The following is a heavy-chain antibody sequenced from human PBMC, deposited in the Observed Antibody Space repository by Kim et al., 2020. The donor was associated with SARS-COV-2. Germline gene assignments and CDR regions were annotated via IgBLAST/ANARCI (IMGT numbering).Heavy chain of an antibody. CDR1: GFTFSSYS. V-gene: IGHV3-48*02. D-gene: IGHD3-10*01. CDR2: ISSSGGTT. CDR3: AREDYDSGSAMENYYYYGMDV. J-gene: IGHJ6*02. Sequence: GGSLRLSCAASGFTFSSYSMHWVRQAPGKGLEWVSSISSSGGTTYYADSVKGRFTISRDNSKNSLYLQMNSLRDEDTAVYYCAREDYDSGSAMENYYYYGMDVWGQGTTVTVSS.